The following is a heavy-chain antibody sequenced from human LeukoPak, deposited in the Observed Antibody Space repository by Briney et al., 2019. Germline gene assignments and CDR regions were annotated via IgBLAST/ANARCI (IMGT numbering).Heavy chain of an antibody. V-gene: IGHV3-23*01. D-gene: IGHD3-10*01. J-gene: IGHJ3*02. CDR1: GFTFNTYT. Sequence: PGGPLRLSCEASGFTFNTYTMNWVRQAPGKGLEWVSFISSTGGTIYYADSVKGRFTISRANSKNTLYLQMNSLRAEDTAVYYCAARPWFGEFGAFDIWGQGTMVTVSS. CDR2: ISSTGGTI. CDR3: AARPWFGEFGAFDI.